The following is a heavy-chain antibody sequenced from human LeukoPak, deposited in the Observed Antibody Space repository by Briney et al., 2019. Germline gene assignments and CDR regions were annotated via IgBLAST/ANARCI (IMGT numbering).Heavy chain of an antibody. V-gene: IGHV3-11*01. J-gene: IGHJ4*02. CDR2: ISGSGDNI. CDR3: ARDGGHYHSENHYDVNY. D-gene: IGHD3-16*01. Sequence: GGSLRLSCAVSGFTFGDYYMSWIRQAPGKGLEWISYISGSGDNIYYAGPVQGRFTISRDNSKNSLFLQLNSLTPEDTAVYYCARDGGHYHSENHYDVNYWGQGTLVTVSS. CDR1: GFTFGDYY.